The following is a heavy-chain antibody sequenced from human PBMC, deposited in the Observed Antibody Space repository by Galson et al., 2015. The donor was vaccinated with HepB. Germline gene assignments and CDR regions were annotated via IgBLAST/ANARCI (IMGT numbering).Heavy chain of an antibody. CDR1: GYTFTSYA. CDR3: ARVMVSSGWYRLDY. D-gene: IGHD6-19*01. CDR2: INAGNGNT. J-gene: IGHJ4*02. Sequence: SVKVSCKASGYTFTSYAMHWVRQAPGQRLEWMGWINAGNGNTKYSQKFQGRVTITRDTSASTAYMELSSLRSEDTAVYYCARVMVSSGWYRLDYWGQGTLVTVSS. V-gene: IGHV1-3*01.